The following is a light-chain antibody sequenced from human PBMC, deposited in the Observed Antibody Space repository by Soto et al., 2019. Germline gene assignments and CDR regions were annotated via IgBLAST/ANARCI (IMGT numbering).Light chain of an antibody. CDR3: AGWDDTLNGWV. Sequence: LTQPPSTSGTPGQRVTISCSGSSSNIGTNAINWYQQLPGTAPKVLIFSNSNRPSGVPDRFSGSKSGTSASLAISGLQSEDEADYYCAGWDDTLNGWVFGGGTKVTVL. CDR2: SNS. CDR1: SSNIGTNA. J-gene: IGLJ3*02. V-gene: IGLV1-44*01.